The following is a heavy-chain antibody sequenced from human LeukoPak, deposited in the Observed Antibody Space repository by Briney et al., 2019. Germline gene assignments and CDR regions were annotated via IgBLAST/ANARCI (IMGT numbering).Heavy chain of an antibody. D-gene: IGHD2-2*01. CDR2: INHSGST. V-gene: IGHV4-34*01. Sequence: SETLSLTCAVYGGSFSGYYWSWIRQPPGKGLEWIGEINHSGSTNYNPSLKSRVTISVDTSKNQFSLKLSPVTAADTAVYYCARAPRTPRYCSSTSCYHGGYYYYYYMDVWGKGTTVTVSS. CDR1: GGSFSGYY. CDR3: ARAPRTPRYCSSTSCYHGGYYYYYYMDV. J-gene: IGHJ6*03.